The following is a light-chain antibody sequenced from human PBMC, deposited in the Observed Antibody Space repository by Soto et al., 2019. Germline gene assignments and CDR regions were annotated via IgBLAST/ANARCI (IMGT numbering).Light chain of an antibody. CDR1: SSNIGSNY. J-gene: IGLJ2*01. Sequence: QLVLTQPPSASGTPGQRVTISCSGSSSNIGSNYVYWYQQVPGTTPRLLMYRASQRPSGVPDRFSGSKSGTSAALEISGIQSDDEADYYCAAWDDTLKGLVFGGGTQLTVL. V-gene: IGLV1-47*01. CDR2: RAS. CDR3: AAWDDTLKGLV.